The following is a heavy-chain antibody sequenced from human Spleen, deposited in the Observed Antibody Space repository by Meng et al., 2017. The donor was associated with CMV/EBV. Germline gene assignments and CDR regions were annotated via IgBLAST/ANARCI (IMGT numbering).Heavy chain of an antibody. D-gene: IGHD2-2*01. V-gene: IGHV3-30-3*01. CDR3: TREVDDTSCYAS. CDR2: ISYDGSNK. J-gene: IGHJ4*02. Sequence: GESLKISCAASGFTFSSYAMHWVRQAPGKGLEWVAVISYDGSNKYYADSVKGRFTISRDNSKNTLYLQINSLRAEDTAMYYCTREVDDTSCYASWGQGTLVTVSS. CDR1: GFTFSSYA.